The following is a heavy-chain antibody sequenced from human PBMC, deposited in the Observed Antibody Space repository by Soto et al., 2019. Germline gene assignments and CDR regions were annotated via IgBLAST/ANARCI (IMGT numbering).Heavy chain of an antibody. CDR2: IIPIFGTA. D-gene: IGHD6-13*01. V-gene: IGHV1-69*13. Sequence: ASVKVSCKASGGTFSSYAISWVRQAPGQGLEWMGGIIPIFGTANYAQKFQGRVTITADESTSTAYMELSSLRSEDTAVYYCARDLSIAAAGTPSSWFDPWGQGTLVTVYS. CDR1: GGTFSSYA. J-gene: IGHJ5*02. CDR3: ARDLSIAAAGTPSSWFDP.